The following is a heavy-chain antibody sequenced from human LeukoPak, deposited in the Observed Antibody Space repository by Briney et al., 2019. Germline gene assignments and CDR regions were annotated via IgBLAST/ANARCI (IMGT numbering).Heavy chain of an antibody. V-gene: IGHV4-59*01. Sequence: SETLSLTCTVSGGPISSYYWSWIRQPPGKGLEWIGYIYYSGSTNYNPSLKSLVTISVDTSKNQFSLKLSSVTAADTAVYYCARGESYSSSWPPYYYYYYYMDVWGKGTTVTVSS. D-gene: IGHD6-13*01. CDR3: ARGESYSSSWPPYYYYYYYMDV. J-gene: IGHJ6*03. CDR1: GGPISSYY. CDR2: IYYSGST.